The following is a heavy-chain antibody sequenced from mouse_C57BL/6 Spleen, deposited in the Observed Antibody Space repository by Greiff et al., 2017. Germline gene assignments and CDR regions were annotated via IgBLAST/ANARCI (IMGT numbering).Heavy chain of an antibody. CDR2: IDPRDGST. V-gene: IGHV1-85*01. Sequence: VQLQQSGPELVKPGASVKLSCKASGYTFTSYDINWVKQRPGQGLEWIGWIDPRDGSTKYNEKFKGKATLTVDTSSSTAYMELHSLTSEDSAVYFGARKMLGYYGPYYFDYWGQGTTLTVSS. J-gene: IGHJ2*01. CDR3: ARKMLGYYGPYYFDY. CDR1: GYTFTSYD. D-gene: IGHD1-1*01.